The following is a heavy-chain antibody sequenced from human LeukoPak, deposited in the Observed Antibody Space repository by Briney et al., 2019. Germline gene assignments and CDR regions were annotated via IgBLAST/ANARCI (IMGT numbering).Heavy chain of an antibody. Sequence: SVKVSCKASGGTFSSYAISWVRQAPGQGLEWMGRIIPILGIANYAQKFQGRVTITADKSTSTAYMELSSLRSEDTAVYYCAREYCSSTSCYPEGSSGWPIPYYYYGMDVWGQGTTVTVSS. CDR1: GGTFSSYA. CDR2: IIPILGIA. J-gene: IGHJ6*02. V-gene: IGHV1-69*04. D-gene: IGHD2-2*01. CDR3: AREYCSSTSCYPEGSSGWPIPYYYYGMDV.